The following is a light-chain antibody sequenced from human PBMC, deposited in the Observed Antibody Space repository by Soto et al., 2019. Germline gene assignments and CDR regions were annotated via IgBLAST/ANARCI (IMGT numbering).Light chain of an antibody. V-gene: IGKV3-20*01. CDR2: GAS. CDR1: QSVSSNY. J-gene: IGKJ4*01. Sequence: EIVLTQSPGTLSLSPGDRATLSCRASQSVSSNYLAWYKQKPGQAPRLLIYGASSRATGIPDRFSGSGSGTAFTLTISRLEPEDFAVYYCQRYGTSLPLTFGGGTKVEIK. CDR3: QRYGTSLPLT.